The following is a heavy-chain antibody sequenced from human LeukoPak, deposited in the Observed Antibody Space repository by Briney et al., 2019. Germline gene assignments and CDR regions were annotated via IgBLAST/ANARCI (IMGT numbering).Heavy chain of an antibody. CDR3: ARLRSGSYFDY. Sequence: VGSLRLSCAASGFTFSTYWMHWVRQAPGKGLVWVSRTNSDGSRTDYADSVKGRLTISRDNTKNSLYLQVNSLRAEDTAVYYCARLRSGSYFDYWGQGTLVTVSS. CDR1: GFTFSTYW. J-gene: IGHJ4*02. D-gene: IGHD3-22*01. V-gene: IGHV3-74*01. CDR2: TNSDGSRT.